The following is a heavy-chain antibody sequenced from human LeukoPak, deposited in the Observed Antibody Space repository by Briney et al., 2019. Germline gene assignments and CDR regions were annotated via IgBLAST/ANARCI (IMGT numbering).Heavy chain of an antibody. V-gene: IGHV1-2*02. Sequence: GASVKVSCKASGFTFTGYFIHWVRQAPGQGLEWMGWINPDNGATHYAQKFQDRVTMTRDTSITTAYLELSRLRTDDTAVYYCARGAVELWGQGTLVTVSS. D-gene: IGHD1-7*01. CDR1: GFTFTGYF. CDR3: ARGAVEL. CDR2: INPDNGAT. J-gene: IGHJ4*02.